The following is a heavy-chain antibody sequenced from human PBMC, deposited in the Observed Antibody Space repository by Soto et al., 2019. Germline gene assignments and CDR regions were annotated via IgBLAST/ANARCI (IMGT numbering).Heavy chain of an antibody. CDR2: IYYSGST. CDR3: ARVLAAARPKSYYGTDV. Sequence: PWETLSLTCTVSGGSISSYYWSWIRQPPGKGLEWIGYIYYSGSTNYNPSLKSRVTISVDTSKNQFSLKLSSVTAADTAVYYCARVLAAARPKSYYGTDVRGQGTRGTVSS. V-gene: IGHV4-59*01. D-gene: IGHD6-6*01. J-gene: IGHJ6*02. CDR1: GGSISSYY.